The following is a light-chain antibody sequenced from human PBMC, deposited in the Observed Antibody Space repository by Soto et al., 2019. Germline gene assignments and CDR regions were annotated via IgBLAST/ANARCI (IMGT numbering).Light chain of an antibody. CDR1: QSISTY. J-gene: IGKJ2*01. Sequence: DIQMTQSPSSLSASVGDRVTLTCRASQSISTYLNWYQQKPGKAPNLLIYAASSLKSGVPSRFSGSGSGTDFTLTISSLQPEDFATYYCQQSYTVPYTFGQGTKLEIK. CDR3: QQSYTVPYT. CDR2: AAS. V-gene: IGKV1-39*01.